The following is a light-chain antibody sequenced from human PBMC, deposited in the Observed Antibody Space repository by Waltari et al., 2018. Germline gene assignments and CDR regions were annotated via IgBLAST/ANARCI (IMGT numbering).Light chain of an antibody. J-gene: IGKJ1*01. CDR1: QTISNY. V-gene: IGKV1-39*01. Sequence: DIQLTQSPSSLSASVGARGTITCRASQTISNYLNWYQYKPGRAPKLLMYAASSLQSGVPSSFIGSRHGTDFTRTISSLQPEDFATYYCQQSYTTSWTFGQGTKVEIK. CDR3: QQSYTTSWT. CDR2: AAS.